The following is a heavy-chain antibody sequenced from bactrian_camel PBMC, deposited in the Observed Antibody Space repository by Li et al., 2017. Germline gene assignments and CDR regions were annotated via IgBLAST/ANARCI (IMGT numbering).Heavy chain of an antibody. CDR2: INSGGGST. V-gene: IGHV3S40*01. CDR3: AADPRFSYCTADYFTDTRDFNY. D-gene: IGHD6*01. J-gene: IGHJ4*01. CDR1: GFTFSSYH. Sequence: EVQLVESGGGLVQPGGSLSLSCAASGFTFSSYHMSWVRQAPGKGLEGLEWVSTINSGGGSTYYADFVEGRFSIDRDNARKILYLRMHDLKSEDTAMYYCAADPRFSYCTADYFTDTRDFNYWGQGTQVTVS.